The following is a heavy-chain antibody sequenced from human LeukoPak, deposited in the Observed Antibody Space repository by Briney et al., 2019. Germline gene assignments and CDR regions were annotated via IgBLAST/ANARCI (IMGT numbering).Heavy chain of an antibody. Sequence: GESLKISCKGSGYSFTSYWIGWVRQIPGKGLEWMGIIYPGDSDTRYSPSFQGQVTISADKSISTAYLQWSSLKASDTAMYYCARDPSEADDAFDIWGQGTMVTVSS. V-gene: IGHV5-51*01. CDR2: IYPGDSDT. D-gene: IGHD6-19*01. CDR3: ARDPSEADDAFDI. J-gene: IGHJ3*02. CDR1: GYSFTSYW.